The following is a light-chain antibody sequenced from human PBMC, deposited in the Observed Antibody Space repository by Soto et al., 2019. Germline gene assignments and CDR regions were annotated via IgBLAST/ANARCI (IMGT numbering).Light chain of an antibody. CDR1: QNINSG. CDR3: QQYEIYPIT. J-gene: IGKJ5*01. CDR2: KAS. V-gene: IGKV1-5*03. Sequence: DIQMTQSPSTLSASVGDRVTITCRASQNINSGLAWYQQKPGKAPKPLIYKASILESGVPSRFSVSGSGTEFTLTISSLQPDDFAAYFCQQYEIYPITFGQGTRLEIK.